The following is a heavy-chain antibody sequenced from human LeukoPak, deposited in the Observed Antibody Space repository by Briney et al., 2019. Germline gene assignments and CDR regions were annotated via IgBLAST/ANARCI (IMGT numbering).Heavy chain of an antibody. CDR3: ARDEESNYDYFDY. CDR2: ISSSSSYI. J-gene: IGHJ4*02. V-gene: IGHV3-21*01. Sequence: PGGSLRLSCAASGFTFSSYSMNWVRQAPGKGLEWVSSISSSSSYIYYADSVKGRFTISRDNAKNSLYLQMNSLRAEDMAVYYCARDEESNYDYFDYWGQGTLVTVSS. CDR1: GFTFSSYS. D-gene: IGHD4-11*01.